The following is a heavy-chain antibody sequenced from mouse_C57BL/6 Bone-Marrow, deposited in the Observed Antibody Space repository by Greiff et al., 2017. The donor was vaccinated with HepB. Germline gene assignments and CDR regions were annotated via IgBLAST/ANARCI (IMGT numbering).Heavy chain of an antibody. Sequence: EVKVVESGGGLVKPGGSLKLSCAASGFTFSSYAMSWVRQTPEKRLEWVATISDGGSYTYYPDNVKGRFTISRDNAKNNLYLQMSHLKSEDTAMYYCARVITTLVYFDYWGQGTTLTVSS. CDR3: ARVITTLVYFDY. J-gene: IGHJ2*01. D-gene: IGHD1-1*01. V-gene: IGHV5-4*03. CDR2: ISDGGSYT. CDR1: GFTFSSYA.